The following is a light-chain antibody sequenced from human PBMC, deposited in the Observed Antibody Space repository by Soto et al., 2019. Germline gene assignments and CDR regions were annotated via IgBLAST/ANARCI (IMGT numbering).Light chain of an antibody. CDR1: QSVRDSY. CDR2: GVS. Sequence: EIVWTQSPGTLSLSPGERATLSCRASQSVRDSYLAWYQQKPGQAPRLLIYGVSIRATGIPDRFSGSGSGPDFTLTISRLEPEDFAVYYCQHYGTSLDTFGQGTKLEIK. V-gene: IGKV3-20*01. J-gene: IGKJ2*01. CDR3: QHYGTSLDT.